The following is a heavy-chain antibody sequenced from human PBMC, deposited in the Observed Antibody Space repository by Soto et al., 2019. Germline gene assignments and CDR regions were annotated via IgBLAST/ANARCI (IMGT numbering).Heavy chain of an antibody. CDR1: GGTFSSYA. CDR3: ATRGLPNYDSYGMDV. J-gene: IGHJ6*02. D-gene: IGHD5-18*01. CDR2: IIPMFGTA. V-gene: IGHV1-69*12. Sequence: QVQLVQSGAEVKKPGSSVKVSCKASGGTFSSYAISWVRQAPGQGLEWMGGIIPMFGTANYAQKFQGRVTSTAYESTSTAYMELSSLRSEDTAVYYCATRGLPNYDSYGMDVWGQGTTVTVSS.